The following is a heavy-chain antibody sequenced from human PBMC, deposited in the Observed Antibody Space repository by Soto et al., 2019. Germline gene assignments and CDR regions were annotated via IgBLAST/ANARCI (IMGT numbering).Heavy chain of an antibody. CDR3: ARESEDLTSNFDY. J-gene: IGHJ4*02. Sequence: GGALRLSCAASGFTFTRYSMNWVRQAPGKGLEWVSSISSTTNYIYYGGSMKGRFTISRDNAKNSLYLEMNSLRAEDTAVYYCARESEDLTSNFDYWPQGTLVTVSP. CDR2: ISSTTNYI. V-gene: IGHV3-21*04. CDR1: GFTFTRYS.